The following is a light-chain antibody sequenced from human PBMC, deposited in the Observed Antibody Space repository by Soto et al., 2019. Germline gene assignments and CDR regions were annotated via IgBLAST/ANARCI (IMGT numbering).Light chain of an antibody. CDR2: GAA. CDR3: QQYHNWPA. Sequence: DIVMTQSPVTLSVSPGERATLSCRASQSVFSSLAWYQQKPGQAPRLLIYGAATRATGIPARFSGSGSGTEFTLTISSLQSEDFATYYCQQYHNWPAFGQGTKVEI. V-gene: IGKV3-15*01. J-gene: IGKJ1*01. CDR1: QSVFSS.